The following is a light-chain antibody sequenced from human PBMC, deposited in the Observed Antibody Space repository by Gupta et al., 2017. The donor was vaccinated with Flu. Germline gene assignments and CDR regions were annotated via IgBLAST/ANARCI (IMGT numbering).Light chain of an antibody. Sequence: QSALTQPASVSGSPGQSITISCTGTSSDVGSYNLVSWYQHHPVKAPKLMIYEGSKRPSGVSNRFSGSKSGNTASLTISGLQAEDEADYYCSSYAGTSIFVVFGGGTKLTVL. J-gene: IGLJ3*02. CDR2: EGS. V-gene: IGLV2-23*01. CDR1: SSDVGSYNL. CDR3: SSYAGTSIFVV.